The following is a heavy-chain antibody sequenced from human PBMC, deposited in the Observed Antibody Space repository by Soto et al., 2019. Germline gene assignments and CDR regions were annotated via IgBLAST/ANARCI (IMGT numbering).Heavy chain of an antibody. Sequence: QVQLVQSGAEVKKPGASVKVSCEASGYPFSAFDINWVRQAGGQGLEWMGWMNPDSGDTAFAQRFQDRITMTRSTSISTAYMELSRLTSDDTAVYFCVRRPGEVATPGDDYWGQGTLVTVSS. J-gene: IGHJ4*02. CDR3: VRRPGEVATPGDDY. D-gene: IGHD2-15*01. V-gene: IGHV1-8*01. CDR2: MNPDSGDT. CDR1: GYPFSAFD.